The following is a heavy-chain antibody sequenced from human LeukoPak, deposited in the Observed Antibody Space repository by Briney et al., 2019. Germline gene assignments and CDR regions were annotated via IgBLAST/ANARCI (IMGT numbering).Heavy chain of an antibody. CDR1: GGSISSSLYY. CDR2: IYYTGST. V-gene: IGHV4-39*01. J-gene: IGHJ3*02. D-gene: IGHD3-10*01. CDR3: ARLIMRGSGSYYNPDAFDI. Sequence: PSETLSLTCTVSGGSISSSLYYWGWLRHPPGKGLEWIGSIYYTGSTYYNPSLKSRVTISVDTSKNPFSLKLSSVTAADTAVYYCARLIMRGSGSYYNPDAFDIWGQGTMVTVSS.